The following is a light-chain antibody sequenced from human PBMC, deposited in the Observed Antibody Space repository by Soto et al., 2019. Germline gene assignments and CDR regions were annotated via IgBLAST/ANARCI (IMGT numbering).Light chain of an antibody. CDR3: QESFFTLGT. CDR1: QGIKSY. J-gene: IGKJ1*01. V-gene: IGKV1-39*01. CDR2: GAS. Sequence: DIETTQSQSSLSASVGDTVTITCRASQGIKSYLNWYQQKPGKAPKLLIFGASNLHIGVPSRFSGSGSGTEFTLTINNLQREDFATYYCQESFFTLGTFGRGTKVDIK.